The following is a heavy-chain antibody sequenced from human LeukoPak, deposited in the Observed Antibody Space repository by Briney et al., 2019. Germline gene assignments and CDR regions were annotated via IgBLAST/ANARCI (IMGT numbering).Heavy chain of an antibody. J-gene: IGHJ4*02. D-gene: IGHD3-10*01. CDR1: GFTFSSNY. Sequence: GGSLRLSCAASGFTFSSNYMSWVRQAPGKGLEWVSVIYSDLSTYYADSVKGRFTISRDNSKNTLYLHMNSLRAEDTAVYYCARVGSPGWGQGTLVTVSS. CDR2: IYSDLST. V-gene: IGHV3-53*01. CDR3: ARVGSPG.